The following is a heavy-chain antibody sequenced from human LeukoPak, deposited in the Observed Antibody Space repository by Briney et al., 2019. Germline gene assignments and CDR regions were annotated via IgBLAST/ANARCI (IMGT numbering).Heavy chain of an antibody. CDR3: ARVGVIVVVLDY. D-gene: IGHD2-2*01. CDR1: VGSISSSSYY. J-gene: IGHJ4*02. CDR2: IYYSGST. V-gene: IGHV4-39*07. Sequence: PSETLSLTCTVSVGSISSSSYYWGWIRQPPGKGLEWIGSIYYSGSTYYNPSLKSRVTISVDTSKNQFSLKLSSVTAADTAVYYCARVGVIVVVLDYWGQGTLVTVSS.